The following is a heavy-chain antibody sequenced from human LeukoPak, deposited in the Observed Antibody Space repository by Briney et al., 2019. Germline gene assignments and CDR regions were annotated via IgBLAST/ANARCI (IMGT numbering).Heavy chain of an antibody. CDR3: ARDGGSSWYFDY. J-gene: IGHJ4*02. V-gene: IGHV3-11*04. CDR1: GFTFSDYY. CDR2: ISSSGNST. Sequence: GGSLRLSFAASGFTFSDYYMSWIRQAPGKGLEWVSYISSSGNSTYYSDSVRGRFTISRDNAKNSLHLQMNSLRAEDTAVYYCARDGGSSWYFDYWGQGTLATVSS. D-gene: IGHD6-13*01.